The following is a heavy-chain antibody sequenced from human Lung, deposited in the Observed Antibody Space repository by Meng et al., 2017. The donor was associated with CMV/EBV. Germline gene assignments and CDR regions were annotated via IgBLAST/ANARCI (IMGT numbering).Heavy chain of an antibody. CDR3: ARGYQLFNYFDY. Sequence: SXEASGFTFSSYAMHWVRQAPGKGLEWVAVLSYDGSNKFYADSVKGRFTISRDNSKNTLFLQMNRLRAEDTAVYYCARGYQLFNYFDYWGQGRLVTVSS. CDR2: LSYDGSNK. D-gene: IGHD1-1*01. CDR1: GFTFSSYA. J-gene: IGHJ4*02. V-gene: IGHV3-30*04.